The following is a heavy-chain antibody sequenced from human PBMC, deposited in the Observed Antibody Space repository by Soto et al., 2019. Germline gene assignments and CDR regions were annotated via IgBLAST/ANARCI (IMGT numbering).Heavy chain of an antibody. CDR2: IYYNGSA. CDR1: GGSISSYY. D-gene: IGHD4-17*01. J-gene: IGHJ4*02. Sequence: PSETLSLTCTVSGGSISSYYWSWIRQPPGQGLEWIGYIYYNGSANYNHYLTRRVTISVDTYKNQYSLKLSSVTAADTAVYYCARCSDYGGNSLEARFDYWGQGTLVTVSS. V-gene: IGHV4-59*01. CDR3: ARCSDYGGNSLEARFDY.